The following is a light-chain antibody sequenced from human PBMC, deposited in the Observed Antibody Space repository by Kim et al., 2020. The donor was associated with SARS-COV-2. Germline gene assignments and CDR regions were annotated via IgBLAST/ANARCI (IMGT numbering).Light chain of an antibody. CDR3: QSYDSSLSGWV. J-gene: IGLJ3*02. V-gene: IGLV1-40*01. CDR1: SSNIGAGYD. CDR2: GNS. Sequence: RVTNSCTGSSSNIGAGYDVHWYQQFPGTVPKLLIYGNSNRPSGVPDRFSGSKSGTSASLAITGLQAEDEADYYCQSYDSSLSGWVFGGGTQLTVL.